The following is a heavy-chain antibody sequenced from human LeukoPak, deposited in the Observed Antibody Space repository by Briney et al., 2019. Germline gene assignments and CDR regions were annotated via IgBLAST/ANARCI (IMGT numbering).Heavy chain of an antibody. CDR3: ARGKGYCSGGSCHNWLDP. D-gene: IGHD2-15*01. CDR1: GGSFSGYY. V-gene: IGHV4-34*01. CDR2: INHSGST. J-gene: IGHJ5*02. Sequence: PSETLSLTCAVYGGSFSGYYWSWIRQPPGKGLEWIGVINHSGSTNYNPSLKSRVTISVDTSKNQFSLKLSSVTAADTAVYYCARGKGYCSGGSCHNWLDPWGQGTLVTVSS.